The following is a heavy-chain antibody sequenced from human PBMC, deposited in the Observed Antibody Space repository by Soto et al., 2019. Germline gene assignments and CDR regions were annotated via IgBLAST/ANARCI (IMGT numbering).Heavy chain of an antibody. J-gene: IGHJ4*02. CDR2: IYSGGST. CDR3: ATPSPYDSSGYYNFDY. D-gene: IGHD3-22*01. Sequence: EVQLVETGGGLIQPGGSLRLSCAASGFTVSSAYMSWVRQAPGKGLDWVSVIYSGGSTYYADSVKGRFTISRDNSKNTLYLQMNTLRTEDTAVYYCATPSPYDSSGYYNFDYWGQGTLVTVSS. CDR1: GFTVSSAY. V-gene: IGHV3-53*02.